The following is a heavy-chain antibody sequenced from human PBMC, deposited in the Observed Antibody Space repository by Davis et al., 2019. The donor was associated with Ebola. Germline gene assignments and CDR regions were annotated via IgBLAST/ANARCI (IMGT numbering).Heavy chain of an antibody. V-gene: IGHV1-18*01. CDR3: ARGRAPYFYFDY. Sequence: ASVKVSCKASGYTFTSYGISWVRQAPGQGLEWMGWISAYNGNTNYAQKLQGRVTMTRDTSTSTVYMELSSLRSEDTAVYYCARGRAPYFYFDYWGQGTLVTVSS. CDR2: ISAYNGNT. D-gene: IGHD2-8*01. CDR1: GYTFTSYG. J-gene: IGHJ4*02.